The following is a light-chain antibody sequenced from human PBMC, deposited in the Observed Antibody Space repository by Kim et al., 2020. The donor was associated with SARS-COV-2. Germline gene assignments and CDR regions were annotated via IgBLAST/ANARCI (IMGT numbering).Light chain of an antibody. Sequence: SPGGRATLSCSASQSIGIYLALYRQQPSPAPRLLIYSAAASATGVPARFSGSGSGTEFTLTITILQSEDFAIYYCQQYNDWPPGDTFGQGTKLEI. V-gene: IGKV3-15*01. CDR1: QSIGIY. CDR2: SAA. CDR3: QQYNDWPPGDT. J-gene: IGKJ2*01.